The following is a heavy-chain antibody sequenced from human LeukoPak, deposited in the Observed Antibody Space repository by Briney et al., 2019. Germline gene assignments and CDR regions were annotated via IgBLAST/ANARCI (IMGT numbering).Heavy chain of an antibody. CDR2: INWNGGST. V-gene: IGHV3-20*04. J-gene: IGHJ1*01. Sequence: GGSLRLSCAASGFTFDDYGMSWVRQAPGKGLEWVSGINWNGGSTGYADSVKGRFTISRDNAENSLYLQMNSLRAEDTALYYCARXGYVQINSSGWXHAGXAXXWGQXTLV. CDR3: ARXGYVQINSSGWXHAGXAXX. D-gene: IGHD6-19*01. CDR1: GFTFDDYG.